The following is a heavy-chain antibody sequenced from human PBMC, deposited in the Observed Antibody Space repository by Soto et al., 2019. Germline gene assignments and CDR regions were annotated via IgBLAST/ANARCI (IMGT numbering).Heavy chain of an antibody. Sequence: QVQLVQSGAGVKKPGASVKVSCKASGYTFTSYGVSWVRQAPGQGLEWMGWISGYNGNTNYAQKLQGRVTMTTDTSTSTAYMEPRSLRSDDTAVYYCARAGKYYYGSGSPYYYGMDVWGQGITVTVSS. J-gene: IGHJ6*02. CDR3: ARAGKYYYGSGSPYYYGMDV. D-gene: IGHD3-10*01. CDR2: ISGYNGNT. V-gene: IGHV1-18*04. CDR1: GYTFTSYG.